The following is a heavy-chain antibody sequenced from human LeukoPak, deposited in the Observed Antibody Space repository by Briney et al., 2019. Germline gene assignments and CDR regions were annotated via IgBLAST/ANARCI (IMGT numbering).Heavy chain of an antibody. V-gene: IGHV3-9*01. CDR3: AKVRGYSYGYFDY. CDR2: ISWNSGSI. Sequence: GGSLRLSCAASGFTFDDYAMHWVRQAPGKGLGWVSGISWNSGSIGYTDSVKGRFTISRDNAKNSLYLQMNSLRAEDTALYYCAKVRGYSYGYFDYWGQGTLVTVSS. D-gene: IGHD5-18*01. CDR1: GFTFDDYA. J-gene: IGHJ4*02.